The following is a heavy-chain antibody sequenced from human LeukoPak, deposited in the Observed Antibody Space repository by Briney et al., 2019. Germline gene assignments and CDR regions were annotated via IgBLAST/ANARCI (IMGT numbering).Heavy chain of an antibody. D-gene: IGHD6-6*01. J-gene: IGHJ6*02. V-gene: IGHV3-30*18. CDR1: GFTFSSYG. CDR2: ISYDGSNK. CDR3: AEENIAARPDYYYYGMDV. Sequence: GRSLRLSCAASGFTFSSYGMHWVRQAPGKGPEWVAVISYDGSNKYYADSVKGRFTISRDNSKNTLYLQMNSLRAEDTAVCYCAEENIAARPDYYYYGMDVWGQGTTVTVSS.